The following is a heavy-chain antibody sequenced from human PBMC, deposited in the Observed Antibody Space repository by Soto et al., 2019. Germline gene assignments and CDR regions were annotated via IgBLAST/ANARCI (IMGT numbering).Heavy chain of an antibody. CDR3: TTVYGSGPLYYYYGMDV. CDR2: IKSKTDGGTT. CDR1: GFTFSNAW. J-gene: IGHJ6*02. V-gene: IGHV3-15*01. Sequence: GSLRLSCAASGFTFSNAWMSWVRQAPGKGLEWVGRIKSKTDGGTTDYAAPVKGRFTISRDDSKNTLYLQMNSLKTEDTAVYYCTTVYGSGPLYYYYGMDVWGQGTTVTV. D-gene: IGHD3-10*01.